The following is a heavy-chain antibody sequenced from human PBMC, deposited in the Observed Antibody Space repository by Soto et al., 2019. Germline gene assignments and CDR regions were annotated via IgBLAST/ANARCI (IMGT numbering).Heavy chain of an antibody. CDR2: ISSSSSTI. CDR3: ARGDMITFGGVIVPNWFDP. J-gene: IGHJ5*02. Sequence: EVQLVESGGGLVQPGGSLRLSCAASGFTFSSYSMNWVRQAPGKGLEWVSYISSSSSTIYYADSVKGRFTISRDNAKNSLYLQMNSLRDEDTAVYYCARGDMITFGGVIVPNWFDPWGQGTLVTVSS. CDR1: GFTFSSYS. D-gene: IGHD3-16*02. V-gene: IGHV3-48*02.